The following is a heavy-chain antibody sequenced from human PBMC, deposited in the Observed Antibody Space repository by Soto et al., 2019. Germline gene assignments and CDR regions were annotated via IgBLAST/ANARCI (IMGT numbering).Heavy chain of an antibody. Sequence: QPGGSLRLSCSASRFTFGGYAMSWVRQAPGKGLEWVSGITGNAANTVYADSVKGRFTISRDNSKNALYLQLNSLRAEDTAVYFCAKAARDCGGDCYSSYFDSWGQGALVTVPQ. CDR1: RFTFGGYA. CDR3: AKAARDCGGDCYSSYFDS. V-gene: IGHV3-23*01. J-gene: IGHJ4*02. CDR2: ITGNAANT. D-gene: IGHD2-21*02.